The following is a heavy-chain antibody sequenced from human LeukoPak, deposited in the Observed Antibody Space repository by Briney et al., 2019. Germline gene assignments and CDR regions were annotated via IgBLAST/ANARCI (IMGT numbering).Heavy chain of an antibody. CDR1: GFAFSNYG. J-gene: IGHJ4*02. V-gene: IGHV3-33*06. D-gene: IGHD2-15*01. Sequence: GRSLRLSCEPHGFAFSNYGMHWVRQPPGKGLGWVAFISYGETEKQYADSVKGRFAISRDDSKNTLFLQMNSLRDEDTAIYYCAKVHGWGRQLGYYFDYWGQGTLVTVSS. CDR3: AKVHGWGRQLGYYFDY. CDR2: ISYGETEK.